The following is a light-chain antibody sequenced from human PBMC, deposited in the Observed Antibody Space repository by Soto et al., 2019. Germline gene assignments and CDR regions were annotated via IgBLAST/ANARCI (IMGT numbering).Light chain of an antibody. J-gene: IGLJ2*01. CDR2: LNSDGSH. V-gene: IGLV4-69*01. CDR3: QTWGSGIVV. CDR1: SGHINYA. Sequence: QSVLTQSPSASASPGASVKLTCTLSSGHINYAIAWHQQQSEQGPRSLMKLNSDGSHSKGDGIPDRFSGSSSGAERYLTISILQAEDEADYYCQTWGSGIVVFGGGTKLTVL.